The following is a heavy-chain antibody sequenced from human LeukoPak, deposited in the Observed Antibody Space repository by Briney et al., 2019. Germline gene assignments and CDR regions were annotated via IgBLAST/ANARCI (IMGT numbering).Heavy chain of an antibody. J-gene: IGHJ4*02. CDR3: AKSLYHSSGGCFDY. CDR2: ISGSGGST. D-gene: IGHD3-22*01. Sequence: GGSLRLTCAASGFTFSGYAMSWVRQAPGKGLEWVSAISGSGGSTYYADSVKGRFTISRDNSKNTLYLQMNSLRAEDTAVYYCAKSLYHSSGGCFDYWGQGTLVPVSS. V-gene: IGHV3-23*01. CDR1: GFTFSGYA.